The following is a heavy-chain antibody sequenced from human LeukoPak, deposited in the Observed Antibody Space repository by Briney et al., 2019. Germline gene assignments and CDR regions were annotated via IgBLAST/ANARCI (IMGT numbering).Heavy chain of an antibody. CDR1: GFTFSSYA. J-gene: IGHJ4*02. Sequence: GGSLRLSCTASGFTFSSYAMSWVRQAPGKGLEWVSAISGSGSSTYYADSVKGRFTISRDNSKNTLYLQMNSLRAEDTAVYYCASWRETRYFDYWGQGTLVTVSS. V-gene: IGHV3-23*01. D-gene: IGHD5-24*01. CDR2: ISGSGSST. CDR3: ASWRETRYFDY.